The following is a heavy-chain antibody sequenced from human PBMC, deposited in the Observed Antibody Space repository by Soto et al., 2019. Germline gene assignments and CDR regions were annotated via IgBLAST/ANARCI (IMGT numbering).Heavy chain of an antibody. CDR3: AKARVRILVHNSSDY. D-gene: IGHD6-13*01. J-gene: IGHJ4*02. CDR2: ISDDGDKR. Sequence: PGGSLRLSCVVSGFTFSSYGMHWVRQPPGKGLEWVALISDDGDKRYYADSVRGRLIISRDNSKDTLYLQMNSLGPDDTAVYFCAKARVRILVHNSSDYWGQGTRVTVSS. CDR1: GFTFSSYG. V-gene: IGHV3-30*18.